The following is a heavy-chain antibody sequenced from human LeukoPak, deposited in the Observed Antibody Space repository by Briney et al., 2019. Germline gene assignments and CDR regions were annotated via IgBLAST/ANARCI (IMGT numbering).Heavy chain of an antibody. CDR1: GFTFDDYA. Sequence: PGRSLRLSCAASGFTFDDYAMHWVRHAPGKGLEWVSGISWNSGSIGYADSVKGRFTISRDNAKNSLYLQMNSLRAEDTALYYCAKDRTSGSYYNFDYWGQGTLVTVSS. V-gene: IGHV3-9*01. D-gene: IGHD3-10*01. CDR2: ISWNSGSI. J-gene: IGHJ4*02. CDR3: AKDRTSGSYYNFDY.